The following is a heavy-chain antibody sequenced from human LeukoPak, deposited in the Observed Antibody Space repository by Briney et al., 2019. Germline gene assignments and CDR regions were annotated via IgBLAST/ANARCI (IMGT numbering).Heavy chain of an antibody. CDR3: AKGDSSSVPQKGPDY. CDR1: GYTFTGYY. Sequence: ASVKVSCKASGYTFTGYYMHWVRQAPGPGLESMGWINPNSGGTNYAQKFQGRVTMTRDTSISTAYMELSRLRSDDTAVYYCAKGDSSSVPQKGPDYWGQGTLVTVSS. D-gene: IGHD6-13*01. J-gene: IGHJ4*02. CDR2: INPNSGGT. V-gene: IGHV1-2*02.